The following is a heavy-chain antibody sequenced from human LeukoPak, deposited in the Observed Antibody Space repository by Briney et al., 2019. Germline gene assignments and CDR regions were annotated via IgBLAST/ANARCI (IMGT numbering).Heavy chain of an antibody. CDR2: ICGSGGST. CDR1: GFTFSSYA. CDR3: AKDSCSSTSCRWYFDY. J-gene: IGHJ4*02. Sequence: GGCLRLSCAASGFTFSSYAMSWVRQAPGKGLEWVSAICGSGGSTYYADSVKGRFTISRDTSKNTLYLQMNSLRAEDTAVYYCAKDSCSSTSCRWYFDYWGQGTLVTVSS. D-gene: IGHD2-2*01. V-gene: IGHV3-23*01.